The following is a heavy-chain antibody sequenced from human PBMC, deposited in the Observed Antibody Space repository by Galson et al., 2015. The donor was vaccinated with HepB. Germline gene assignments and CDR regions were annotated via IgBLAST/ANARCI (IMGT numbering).Heavy chain of an antibody. D-gene: IGHD6-19*01. V-gene: IGHV3-43*01. CDR2: ISWDGGST. CDR1: GFTFDDYT. J-gene: IGHJ6*02. Sequence: SLRLSCAASGFTFDDYTMHWVRLPPGKGLEWVSLISWDGGSTSYATSVKGRFTISRDNSKNSLYLQMNSLRTEDTAMYYCARRSEQWLVGGTRGMDVWGQGTTVTVSS. CDR3: ARRSEQWLVGGTRGMDV.